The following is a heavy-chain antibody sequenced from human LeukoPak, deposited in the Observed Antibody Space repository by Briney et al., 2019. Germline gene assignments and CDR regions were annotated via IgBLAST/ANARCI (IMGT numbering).Heavy chain of an antibody. Sequence: SETLSLTCTVSGGSISSYYWTWIRQPPGKGLEWIGEINQSGSTNYNPSLKSRVTISVDTSKNQFSLNLTSVTAADTAVYYCSRGRGEGTTYYDSRGYYYFDYWGQGTLVTVSS. CDR1: GGSISSYY. CDR3: SRGRGEGTTYYDSRGYYYFDY. J-gene: IGHJ4*02. V-gene: IGHV4-34*01. D-gene: IGHD3-22*01. CDR2: INQSGST.